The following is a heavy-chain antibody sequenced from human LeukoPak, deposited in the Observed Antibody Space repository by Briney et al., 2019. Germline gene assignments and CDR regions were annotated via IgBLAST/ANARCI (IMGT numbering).Heavy chain of an antibody. V-gene: IGHV3-23*01. CDR1: GFTFSSYA. CDR3: AKAVRWRPAALDI. Sequence: GGSLRLSCAASGFTFSSYAMSWVRLAPGKGLEWVSAISGSGGSTYYADSVKGRFTISRDNSKNTLYLQMNSLRAEDTAVYYCAKAVRWRPAALDIWGQGTMGTVSS. J-gene: IGHJ3*02. CDR2: ISGSGGST. D-gene: IGHD2-2*01.